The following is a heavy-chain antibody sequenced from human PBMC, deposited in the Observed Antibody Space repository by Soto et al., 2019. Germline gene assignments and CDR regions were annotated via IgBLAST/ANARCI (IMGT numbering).Heavy chain of an antibody. Sequence: QVQLQESGPGLVKPSGTLSLTCAVSGGSISTSNWWSWVRQPPGKGLEWIGEVYRTGSTNYNPSLERLLTISVDKSKNQFSLKLTSVTAADTAVYYCARARATIAAAAIFDCWGQGTLVTVSS. V-gene: IGHV4-4*02. D-gene: IGHD6-13*01. CDR2: VYRTGST. CDR3: ARARATIAAAAIFDC. J-gene: IGHJ4*02. CDR1: GGSISTSNW.